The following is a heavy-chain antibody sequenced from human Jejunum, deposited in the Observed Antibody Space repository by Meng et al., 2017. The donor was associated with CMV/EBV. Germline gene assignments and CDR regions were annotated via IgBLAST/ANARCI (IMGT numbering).Heavy chain of an antibody. CDR1: GFIFENYW. Sequence: LTCAASGFIFENYWMSWVRQAPGKGLEWVANINQDGSSKDYVASVKGRFAISRDNANNLLHLQMNNLRAEDTAVYYCGGPPRSGGGQGTLVTVSS. J-gene: IGHJ4*02. V-gene: IGHV3-7*01. CDR3: GGPPRSG. D-gene: IGHD3-10*01. CDR2: INQDGSSK.